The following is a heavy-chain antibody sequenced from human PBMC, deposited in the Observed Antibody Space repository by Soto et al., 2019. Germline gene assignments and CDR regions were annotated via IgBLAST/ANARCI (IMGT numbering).Heavy chain of an antibody. CDR1: GFTFSSYG. Sequence: GGSLRLSCAASGFTFSSYGMHWVRQAPGKGLEWVAVIWYDGSNKYYADSVKGRFTISRDNSKNTLYLQMNSLRAEDTAVYYCARDYYPIAAAGTRYYFDYWGQGTLVTVSS. D-gene: IGHD6-13*01. CDR3: ARDYYPIAAAGTRYYFDY. CDR2: IWYDGSNK. V-gene: IGHV3-33*01. J-gene: IGHJ4*02.